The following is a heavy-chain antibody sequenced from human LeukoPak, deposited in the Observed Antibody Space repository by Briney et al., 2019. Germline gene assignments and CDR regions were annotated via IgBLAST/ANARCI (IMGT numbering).Heavy chain of an antibody. CDR2: ISGSGGST. CDR1: GFTFSGYA. V-gene: IGHV3-23*01. J-gene: IGHJ5*02. D-gene: IGHD3-9*01. CDR3: AKDLYDILTGGSWFDP. Sequence: GGSLRLSCAASGFTFSGYAMSWVRQAPGKGLEWVSAISGSGGSTYYADSVKGRFTISRDNSKNTLYLQMNSLRAEDTAVYYCAKDLYDILTGGSWFDPWGQGTLVTVSS.